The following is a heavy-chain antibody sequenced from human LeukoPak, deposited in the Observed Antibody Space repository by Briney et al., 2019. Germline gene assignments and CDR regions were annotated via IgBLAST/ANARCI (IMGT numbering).Heavy chain of an antibody. CDR1: GFTFSSYS. CDR2: ISSSSSYI. D-gene: IGHD3-22*01. J-gene: IGHJ4*02. Sequence: GGSLRLSCAASGFTFSSYSMNWVRQAPGKGLEWVSSISSSSSYIYYADSVKGRFTISRDNAKNSLYLQMNSLRAEDTAVYYCAKGGYYDSSGYPFDYWGQGTLVTVSS. CDR3: AKGGYYDSSGYPFDY. V-gene: IGHV3-21*04.